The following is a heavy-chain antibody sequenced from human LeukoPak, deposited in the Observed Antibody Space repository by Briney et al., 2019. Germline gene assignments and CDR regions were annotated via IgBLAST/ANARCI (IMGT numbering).Heavy chain of an antibody. D-gene: IGHD3-22*01. CDR3: ARVLVDYYDSSGPDY. CDR1: GYTFTSYY. J-gene: IGHJ4*02. Sequence: ASGTVSYRACGYTFTSYYMHWVGQARGQGGEGVGLINPSGGSTSYAQKFQGRVTMTRDTSTSTVYMELSSLRSEDTAVYYCARVLVDYYDSSGPDYWGQGTLVTVSS. V-gene: IGHV1-46*01. CDR2: INPSGGST.